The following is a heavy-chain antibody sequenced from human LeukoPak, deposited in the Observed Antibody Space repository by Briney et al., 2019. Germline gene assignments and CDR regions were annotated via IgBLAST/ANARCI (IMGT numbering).Heavy chain of an antibody. CDR2: ISAYNGNT. CDR3: ARDRTGGATIYYYYSMDV. V-gene: IGHV1-18*01. J-gene: IGHJ6*03. Sequence: GASVKVSCKASGYTFTSYGISWVRQAPGQGLEWMGWISAYNGNTNYAQKLQGRVTMTTDTSTSTAYMELRSLRSDDTAVYYCARDRTGGATIYYYYSMDVWGKGTTVTISS. D-gene: IGHD1-26*01. CDR1: GYTFTSYG.